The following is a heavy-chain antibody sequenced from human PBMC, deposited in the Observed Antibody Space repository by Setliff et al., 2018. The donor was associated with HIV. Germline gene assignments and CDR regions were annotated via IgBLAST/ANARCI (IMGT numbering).Heavy chain of an antibody. Sequence: SETLSLTCTVSGGSISSSSYYWGWIRQPPGKGLEWIGTIYYSGGTYYKSSLRSRLIISLDTSKNQFSLNLRSVTAADTAVYFCASGGHRLHDYWGQGTLVTVSS. J-gene: IGHJ4*02. CDR3: ASGGHRLHDY. CDR2: IYYSGGT. CDR1: GGSISSSSYY. D-gene: IGHD1-26*01. V-gene: IGHV4-39*07.